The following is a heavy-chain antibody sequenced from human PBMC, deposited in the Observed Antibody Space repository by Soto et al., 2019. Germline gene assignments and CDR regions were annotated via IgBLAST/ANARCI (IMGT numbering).Heavy chain of an antibody. CDR1: GFTFSSYG. D-gene: IGHD6-13*01. Sequence: VGSLRLSCAASGFTFSSYGMHWVRQASGKGLEWVAVISYDGSNKYYADSVKGRFTISRDNSKNTLYLQMNSLRAEDTAVYYCAKLGYSISWLESQSYGMDVWGQGTTVTVS. V-gene: IGHV3-30*18. CDR3: AKLGYSISWLESQSYGMDV. J-gene: IGHJ6*02. CDR2: ISYDGSNK.